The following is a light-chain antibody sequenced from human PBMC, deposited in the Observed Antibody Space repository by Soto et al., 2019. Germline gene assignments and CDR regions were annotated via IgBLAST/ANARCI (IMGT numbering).Light chain of an antibody. CDR1: ETISTY. V-gene: IGKV1-39*01. J-gene: IGKJ5*01. CDR2: AAS. CDR3: QQGHSNPIT. Sequence: DIQMTQSPSSLSXSVXDRVTITCRTSETISTYVNWYQKKPGKAPKLLIYAASSLQSGVPSRFSGSGSGTDFTLTISSLQPEDFATYYCQQGHSNPITLGQGTRLEIK.